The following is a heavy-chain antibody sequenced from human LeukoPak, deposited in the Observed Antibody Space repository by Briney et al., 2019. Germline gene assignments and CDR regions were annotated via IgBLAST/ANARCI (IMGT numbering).Heavy chain of an antibody. V-gene: IGHV3-30*18. D-gene: IGHD2-2*01. CDR3: AKVGGYCSSTSCLHYGMDV. J-gene: IGHJ6*02. Sequence: GSLRLSCAASGFTFSSHAMGWVRQSPGKGLEWVAVISHDGSHKYHADSVKGRFTISRDNSKTTLYLQMKSLRPDDTAVYYCAKVGGYCSSTSCLHYGMDVWGQGTTVTVSS. CDR2: ISHDGSHK. CDR1: GFTFSSHA.